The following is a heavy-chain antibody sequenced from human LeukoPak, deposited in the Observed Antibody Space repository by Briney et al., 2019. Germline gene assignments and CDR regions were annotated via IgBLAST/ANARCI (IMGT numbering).Heavy chain of an antibody. J-gene: IGHJ4*02. CDR1: GFTFSSYG. V-gene: IGHV3-30*18. Sequence: PGGSLRLSCAASGFTFSSYGMHWVRQAPGKGLEWVAVISYDVGKKYYADSVKGRFTISRDNSKNTLYLQMNSLRAEDTAVYYCAKDTTGFGELLDYWGQGTLVTVSS. CDR3: AKDTTGFGELLDY. D-gene: IGHD3-10*01. CDR2: ISYDVGKK.